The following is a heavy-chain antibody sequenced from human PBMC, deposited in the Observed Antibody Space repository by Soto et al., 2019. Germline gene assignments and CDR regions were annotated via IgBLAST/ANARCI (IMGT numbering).Heavy chain of an antibody. D-gene: IGHD6-13*01. CDR3: AKDLVISAAGPFDY. CDR2: LSGTGGGT. J-gene: IGHJ4*02. Sequence: GGSLRLSCAASGLTFSNYAMSWVRQAPGKGLEWVSGLSGTGGGTHYADSVKGRFTISRDNSKNTLHLQMNSLRAEDTAVYYCAKDLVISAAGPFDYWGQGTLVTVSS. V-gene: IGHV3-23*01. CDR1: GLTFSNYA.